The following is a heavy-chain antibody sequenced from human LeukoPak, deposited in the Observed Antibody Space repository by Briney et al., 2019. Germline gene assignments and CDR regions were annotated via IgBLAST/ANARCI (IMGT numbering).Heavy chain of an antibody. V-gene: IGHV3-7*01. CDR2: IKQDGSER. CDR3: ARGPSGYHNT. D-gene: IGHD5-12*01. J-gene: IGHJ4*02. CDR1: GFTFTSYW. Sequence: GGSLRLSCAASGFTFTSYWMSWVRRAPGEGLEWVANIKQDGSERFYVDSVKGRFTISRDNAKNSLFLQMNSLRAEDTAVYYCARGPSGYHNTGGQGTLVTVSS.